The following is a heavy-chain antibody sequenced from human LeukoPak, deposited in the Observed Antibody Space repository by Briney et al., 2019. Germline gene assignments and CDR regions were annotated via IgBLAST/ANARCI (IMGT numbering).Heavy chain of an antibody. J-gene: IGHJ6*02. CDR1: GGTFSSYA. Sequence: SVKVSCKASGGTFSSYAISWVRQAPGQGLEWMGGIIPIFGTANYAQKFQGRVTITADESTSTAYMELSSLRSEDTAVYYCARGSGYSYGHSHYYYGMDVWGQGTTVTVSS. V-gene: IGHV1-69*01. CDR2: IIPIFGTA. CDR3: ARGSGYSYGHSHYYYGMDV. D-gene: IGHD5-18*01.